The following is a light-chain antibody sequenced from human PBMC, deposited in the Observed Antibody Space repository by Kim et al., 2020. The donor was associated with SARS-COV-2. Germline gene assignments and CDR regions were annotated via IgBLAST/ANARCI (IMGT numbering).Light chain of an antibody. Sequence: RGTISCAGHSSHMGAGYVVVCYPRLPGTAPKPLIYGNSNRPCGVPDRFSGSKSGTSASLAITGLQAEDEADYYCQSYDSSLSGSVFGGGTQLTVL. CDR1: SSHMGAGYV. V-gene: IGLV1-40*01. CDR3: QSYDSSLSGSV. CDR2: GNS. J-gene: IGLJ2*01.